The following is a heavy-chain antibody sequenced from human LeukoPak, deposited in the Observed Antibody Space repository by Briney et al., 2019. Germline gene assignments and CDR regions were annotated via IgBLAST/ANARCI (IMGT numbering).Heavy chain of an antibody. CDR3: ARSGVGATVRHAFDI. Sequence: PGGSLRLSCAASGFTFSSYSMNWVRQAPGKGLEWVSSISSSSSYIYYADSVKGRFTISRDNAKNSLYLQMNSLRAEDTAVYYCARSGVGATVRHAFDIWGQGTMVTVSS. CDR2: ISSSSSYI. D-gene: IGHD1-26*01. J-gene: IGHJ3*02. CDR1: GFTFSSYS. V-gene: IGHV3-21*01.